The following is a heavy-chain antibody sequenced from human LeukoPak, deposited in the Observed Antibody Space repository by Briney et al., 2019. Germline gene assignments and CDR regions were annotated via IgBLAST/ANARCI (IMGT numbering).Heavy chain of an antibody. CDR2: IYYSGST. Sequence: SETLSLTCTVSGGSVSSGSYYWSWIRQPPGKGLEWIGYIYYSGSTNYNPSLKSRVTISVDTSKNQFSLKLSSVTAADTAVYYCARQIDYYDSSGYRRRRWFDPWGQGTLVTVSS. D-gene: IGHD3-22*01. V-gene: IGHV4-61*01. CDR3: ARQIDYYDSSGYRRRRWFDP. J-gene: IGHJ5*02. CDR1: GGSVSSGSYY.